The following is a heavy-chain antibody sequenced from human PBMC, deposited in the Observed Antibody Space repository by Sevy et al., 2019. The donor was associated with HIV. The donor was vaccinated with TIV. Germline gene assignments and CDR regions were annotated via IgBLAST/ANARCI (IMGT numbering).Heavy chain of an antibody. CDR1: GDSISGYY. Sequence: SETLSLTCTVFGDSISGYYWSWIRQSPGKGLQWIGYIYYNGRTNYDPSLKSRVTISTDTSKNQFSLKLSSVTAADTAIYYCARAAANYYYAMAVWGQGTTVTVSS. J-gene: IGHJ6*02. V-gene: IGHV4-59*01. CDR2: IYYNGRT. CDR3: ARAAANYYYAMAV.